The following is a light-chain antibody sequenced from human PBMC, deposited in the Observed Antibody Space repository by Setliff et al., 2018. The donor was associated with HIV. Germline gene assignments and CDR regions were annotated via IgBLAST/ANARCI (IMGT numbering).Light chain of an antibody. CDR2: EVK. CDR1: SSDVGGYSY. Sequence: QSALTQPASVSGSPGQSITISFTGTSSDVGGYSYVSWYQQHPGRAPKLIIYEVKNRPSGVSSRFSGSKSGNTASLTISGLQAEDEADYYCSSYAITNTLPFGTGTKVTVL. J-gene: IGLJ1*01. V-gene: IGLV2-14*01. CDR3: SSYAITNTLP.